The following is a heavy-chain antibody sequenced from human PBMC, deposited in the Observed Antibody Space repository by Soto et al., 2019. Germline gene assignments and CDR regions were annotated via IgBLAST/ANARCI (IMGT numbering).Heavy chain of an antibody. J-gene: IGHJ6*02. D-gene: IGHD3-10*01. V-gene: IGHV4-31*03. CDR1: GGSISSDDCF. Sequence: QVQLQESGPGLVKPSETLSLSCNVSGGSISSDDCFWSWVRQQPARGLEWIGYIYHSGTTYYNPSLQSRITISVDTSKNQFSLKLRSVTAADTAVYFCARDEDHGSGLSGGMDVWGQGTAVTVS. CDR3: ARDEDHGSGLSGGMDV. CDR2: IYHSGTT.